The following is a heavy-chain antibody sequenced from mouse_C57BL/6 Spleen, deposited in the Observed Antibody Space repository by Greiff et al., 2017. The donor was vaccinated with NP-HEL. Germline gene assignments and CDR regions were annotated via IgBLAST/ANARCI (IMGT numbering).Heavy chain of an antibody. Sequence: EVHLVESEGGLVQPGSSMKLSCTASGFTFSDYYMAWVRQVPEKGLEWVANINYDGSSTYYLDSLKSRFIISRDNAKNILYLQMSSLKSEDTATYYCARVSSSYEAMDYWGQGTSVTVSS. CDR3: ARVSSSYEAMDY. CDR2: INYDGSST. J-gene: IGHJ4*01. V-gene: IGHV5-16*01. CDR1: GFTFSDYY. D-gene: IGHD1-1*01.